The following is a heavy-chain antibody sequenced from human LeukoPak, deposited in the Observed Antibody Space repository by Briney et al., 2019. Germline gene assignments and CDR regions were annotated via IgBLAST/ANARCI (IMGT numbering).Heavy chain of an antibody. CDR1: GFTFSSYG. CDR2: IWYDGSNK. Sequence: PGRSLRLSCEASGFTFSSYGMHWVRQAPGKGLEWVAVIWYDGSNKYYADSVKGRFTISRDNSKNTLYLQMNSLRAEDTAVYYCARGRSLWFGELPRYWGQGTLVTVSS. CDR3: ARGRSLWFGELPRY. D-gene: IGHD3-10*01. J-gene: IGHJ4*02. V-gene: IGHV3-33*01.